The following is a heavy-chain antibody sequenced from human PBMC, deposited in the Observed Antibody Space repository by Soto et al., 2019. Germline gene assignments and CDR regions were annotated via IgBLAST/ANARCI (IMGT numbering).Heavy chain of an antibody. J-gene: IGHJ4*02. Sequence: GASVKVSCKASGYTFTSYYIHWVRQAPGQGLEWMGIINPSGGSTNYAQKFQGRVTMTRDTSTSTVYMELSSLRSEDTAVYYCARGFCSTTSCLYGDSWGQGTLVTVS. CDR1: GYTFTSYY. V-gene: IGHV1-46*01. CDR2: INPSGGST. D-gene: IGHD2-2*01. CDR3: ARGFCSTTSCLYGDS.